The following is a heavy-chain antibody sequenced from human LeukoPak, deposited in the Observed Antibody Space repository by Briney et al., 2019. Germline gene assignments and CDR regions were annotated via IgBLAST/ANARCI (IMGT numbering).Heavy chain of an antibody. CDR3: ARDPGYGLGVDYGDY. D-gene: IGHD3-10*01. CDR1: GFTVSGNY. J-gene: IGHJ4*01. CDR2: IHRGGNT. Sequence: GGSLRLSCAASGFTVSGNYMSWVRQAPGKGLEWLSVIHRGGNTYYADSVKGRFTISRDSSKNTVFLQMDSLRAEDTAVYYCARDPGYGLGVDYGDYWGHGTLVTVSS. V-gene: IGHV3-66*01.